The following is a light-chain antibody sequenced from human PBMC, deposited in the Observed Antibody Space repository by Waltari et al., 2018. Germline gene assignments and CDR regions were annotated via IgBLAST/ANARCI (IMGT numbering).Light chain of an antibody. CDR2: VKSDGSH. V-gene: IGLV4-69*01. CDR3: QTGGHGTWV. J-gene: IGLJ3*02. CDR1: SGHSTNI. Sequence: QLVLTQSPSASASLGASVKLTCTLSSGHSTNIIAWLQQQPEKGPRFLMNVKSDGSHNKGVGIPDRFSGSSSGAERYITISSLQSEDEADYYCQTGGHGTWVFGGGTRLTVL.